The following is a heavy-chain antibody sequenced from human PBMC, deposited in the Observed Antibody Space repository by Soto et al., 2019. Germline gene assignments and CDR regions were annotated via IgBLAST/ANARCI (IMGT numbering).Heavy chain of an antibody. D-gene: IGHD5-12*01. CDR1: GYSFTSYY. V-gene: IGHV1-46*03. Sequence: QVQLVQSGAEVRKPGASVKVSCKASGYSFTSYYMHWMRQAPGQGLEWMGVINLSGGNTGFAQKFQGRVTMTRDTSTSTVYMELSSLRSEDTAVYYCGRDLEEGVPTWSVPDYWGQGSLVTVSS. CDR3: GRDLEEGVPTWSVPDY. J-gene: IGHJ4*02. CDR2: INLSGGNT.